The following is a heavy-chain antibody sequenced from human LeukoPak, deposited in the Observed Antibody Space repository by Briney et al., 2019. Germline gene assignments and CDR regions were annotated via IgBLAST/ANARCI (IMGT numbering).Heavy chain of an antibody. V-gene: IGHV5-51*01. J-gene: IGHJ5*02. Sequence: GESLQIPCKGSGYSFTSYWIAWVRQLPGKGLEWMGIIYPGDSDTRYSPSFQGQVTISADKSISAAYLQWSSLKASDTAMYYCARQGGFGEFDPWGQGTLVTVSS. D-gene: IGHD3-10*01. CDR2: IYPGDSDT. CDR1: GYSFTSYW. CDR3: ARQGGFGEFDP.